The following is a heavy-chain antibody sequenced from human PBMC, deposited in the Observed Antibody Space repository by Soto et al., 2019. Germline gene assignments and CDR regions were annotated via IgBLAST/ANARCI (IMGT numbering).Heavy chain of an antibody. CDR3: ARGYYDSSGSPPPDWFDP. Sequence: PSETLSLTCTVSVGSISSGGYYWSWIRQHPGKGLEWIGYIYYSGSTYYNPSLKSRVTISVDTSKNQFSLKLSSVTAADTAVYYCARGYYDSSGSPPPDWFDPWGQGTLVTVSS. J-gene: IGHJ5*02. CDR1: VGSISSGGYY. V-gene: IGHV4-31*03. D-gene: IGHD3-22*01. CDR2: IYYSGST.